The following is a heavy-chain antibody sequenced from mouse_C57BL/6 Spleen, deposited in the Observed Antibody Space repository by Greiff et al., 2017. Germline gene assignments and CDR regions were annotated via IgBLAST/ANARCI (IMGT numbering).Heavy chain of an antibody. Sequence: QVQLQQPGAELVKPGASVKLSCKASGYTFTSYWMHWVKQRPGQGLEWIGMIRPNGGSTNYNAKFKSKATLTVDKSSSTTYMQLSSLTSEGAAVYYCARDDGYYRSWGQGTLVTVSA. CDR3: ARDDGYYRS. CDR2: IRPNGGST. J-gene: IGHJ3*01. V-gene: IGHV1-64*01. CDR1: GYTFTSYW. D-gene: IGHD2-3*01.